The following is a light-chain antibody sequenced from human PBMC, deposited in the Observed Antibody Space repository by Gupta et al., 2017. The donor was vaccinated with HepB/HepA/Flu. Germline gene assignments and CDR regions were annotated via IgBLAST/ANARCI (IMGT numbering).Light chain of an antibody. J-gene: IGLJ1*01. Sequence: SYELTQPPSVSVSPGETASITCSGDKFGDKYVCWYQQRPGQSPVLVIYQDTKRPSGIPERFSGSNSGNTATLTISGTQAMDEDDYFCQAWDSNTYVFGTGTKVTVL. V-gene: IGLV3-1*01. CDR1: KFGDKY. CDR3: QAWDSNTYV. CDR2: QDT.